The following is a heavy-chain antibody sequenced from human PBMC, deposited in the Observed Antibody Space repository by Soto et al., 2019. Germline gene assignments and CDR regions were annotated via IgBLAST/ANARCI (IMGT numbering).Heavy chain of an antibody. V-gene: IGHV3-23*01. CDR3: ANAVEISSSWSLFGYYYYGMDV. CDR1: GFTFSSYA. D-gene: IGHD6-13*01. J-gene: IGHJ6*02. Sequence: EVQLLESGGGLVQPGGSLRLSCAASGFTFSSYAMSWVRQAPGKGLEWVSAISGSGGSTYYADSVKGRFTISRDNSKNTLYLQMNSLRAEDTAVYYCANAVEISSSWSLFGYYYYGMDVWGQGTTVTVSS. CDR2: ISGSGGST.